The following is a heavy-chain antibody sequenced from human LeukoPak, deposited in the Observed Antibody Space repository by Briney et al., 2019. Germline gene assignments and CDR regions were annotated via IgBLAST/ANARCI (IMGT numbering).Heavy chain of an antibody. CDR1: GFTFSSYA. V-gene: IGHV3-23*01. CDR2: ISGSGDNT. CDR3: ARYSSGWTYYFDC. Sequence: PGGSLRLSCAASGFTFSSYAMNWVRQAPGKGLEWVSGISGSGDNTYYADSVKGRFTISRDNSKNTLYLQMNSLRAEDTAVYYCARYSSGWTYYFDCWGQGTLVTVSS. J-gene: IGHJ4*02. D-gene: IGHD6-19*01.